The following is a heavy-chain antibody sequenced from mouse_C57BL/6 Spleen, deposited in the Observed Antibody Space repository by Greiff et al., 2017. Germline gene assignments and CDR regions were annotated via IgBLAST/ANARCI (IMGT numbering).Heavy chain of an antibody. CDR2: ISSGGDYI. CDR3: TRDRSGLRRGGYAMDY. D-gene: IGHD2-4*01. Sequence: DVHLVESGEGLVKPGGSLKLSCAASGFTFSSYAMSWVRQTPEKRLEWVAYISSGGDYIYYADTVKGRFTISRDNARNTLYLQMSSLKSEDTAMYYCTRDRSGLRRGGYAMDYWGQGTSVTVSS. CDR1: GFTFSSYA. V-gene: IGHV5-9-1*02. J-gene: IGHJ4*01.